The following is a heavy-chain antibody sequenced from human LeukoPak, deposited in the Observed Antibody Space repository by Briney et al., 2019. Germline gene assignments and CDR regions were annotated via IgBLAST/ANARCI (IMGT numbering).Heavy chain of an antibody. Sequence: GGSLRLSCTVSGFTFSNYWMHWVRQAPGKGLVWVSRIRGDGGDANYADSVKGRFTVSRDNAKNTLYLQMNSLTTEDTAVYFCARDRVLGSGSSDYWGQGTLVTVSS. CDR3: ARDRVLGSGSSDY. CDR1: GFTFSNYW. V-gene: IGHV3-74*01. D-gene: IGHD3-10*01. CDR2: IRGDGGDA. J-gene: IGHJ4*02.